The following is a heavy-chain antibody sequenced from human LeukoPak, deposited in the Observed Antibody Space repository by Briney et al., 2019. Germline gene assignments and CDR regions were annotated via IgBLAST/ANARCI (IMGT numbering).Heavy chain of an antibody. V-gene: IGHV1-69*13. Sequence: SVKVSCKASGGTFSSYAISWVRQAPGQGLEWMGGIIPIFGAANYAQKFQGRVTITADESTSTAYMELSSLRSEDTAVYYCARVEYQLLDAFDIWGQGTMVTVSS. J-gene: IGHJ3*02. CDR1: GGTFSSYA. CDR3: ARVEYQLLDAFDI. CDR2: IIPIFGAA. D-gene: IGHD2-2*01.